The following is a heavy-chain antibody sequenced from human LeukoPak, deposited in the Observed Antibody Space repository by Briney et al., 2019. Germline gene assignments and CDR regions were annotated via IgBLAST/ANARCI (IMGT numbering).Heavy chain of an antibody. J-gene: IGHJ5*02. V-gene: IGHV4-38-2*02. CDR1: GYSISSGYY. D-gene: IGHD3-16*02. CDR3: ARDIDGDWFDP. Sequence: SETLSLTCTVSGYSISSGYYWGWIRQPPGKGLEVIGSIYHSGSTYNNPSLKSRVTISVDTSKNQVSLKLSSVTAADTAVYYCARDIDGDWFDPWGQGTLVTVSS. CDR2: IYHSGST.